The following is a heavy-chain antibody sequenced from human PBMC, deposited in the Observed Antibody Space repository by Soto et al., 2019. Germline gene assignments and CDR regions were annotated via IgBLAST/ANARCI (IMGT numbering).Heavy chain of an antibody. CDR1: GGSISSSSYY. V-gene: IGHV4-39*01. Sequence: SETLSLTCTVSGGSISSSSYYWGWIRQPPGKGLEWIGSIYYSGSTYYNPSLKSRVTISVDTSKNQFSLKLSSVTAADTAVYYCARHGGTIFGVVIDYYYYGMDVWGQGTTFTVSS. CDR2: IYYSGST. D-gene: IGHD3-3*01. J-gene: IGHJ6*02. CDR3: ARHGGTIFGVVIDYYYYGMDV.